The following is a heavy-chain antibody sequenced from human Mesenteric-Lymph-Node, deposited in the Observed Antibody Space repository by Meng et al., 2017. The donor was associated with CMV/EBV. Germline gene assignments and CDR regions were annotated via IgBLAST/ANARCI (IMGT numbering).Heavy chain of an antibody. CDR1: GYTFTHYY. D-gene: IGHD6-6*01. CDR3: ARGGSGSSSSH. V-gene: IGHV1-46*01. CDR2: IDPNGGGT. J-gene: IGHJ4*02. Sequence: ASVKVSCKASGYTFTHYYVHWVRQAPGQGLEWMGIIDPNGGGTTYAQNFQDRLTMTRNTSISTAYMELSSLRSEDTAVYYCARGGSGSSSSHWGQGTPVTVSS.